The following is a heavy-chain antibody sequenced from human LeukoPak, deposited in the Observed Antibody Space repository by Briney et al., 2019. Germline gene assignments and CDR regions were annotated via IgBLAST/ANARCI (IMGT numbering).Heavy chain of an antibody. Sequence: ASVKVSCKPAGATFTSYDANWVRQATGQGLEGRGWMHPRSGNTIYTQKFQGRVAMTRDTSTSTAYMELSSLRSEDTAVYYCARGGTLVQGVTILYGMDVWGQGTTVTVSS. CDR2: MHPRSGNT. D-gene: IGHD3-10*01. V-gene: IGHV1-8*01. CDR1: GATFTSYD. J-gene: IGHJ6*02. CDR3: ARGGTLVQGVTILYGMDV.